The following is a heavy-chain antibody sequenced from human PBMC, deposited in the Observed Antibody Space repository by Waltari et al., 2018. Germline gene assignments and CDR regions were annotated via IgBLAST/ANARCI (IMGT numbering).Heavy chain of an antibody. CDR3: ARPRRSYYGSGSNNWFDP. Sequence: QVQLQQWGAGLLKPSETLSLTCAVYGGSFSGYYWSWIRQPPGKGLDWIGEIKKIGSTNVNPSLKVQATISVDTSKNHFSRKLSSVTAAETAVYYCARPRRSYYGSGSNNWFDPWGQGTLVTVSS. CDR2: IKKIGST. CDR1: GGSFSGYY. V-gene: IGHV4-34*04. J-gene: IGHJ5*02. D-gene: IGHD3-10*01.